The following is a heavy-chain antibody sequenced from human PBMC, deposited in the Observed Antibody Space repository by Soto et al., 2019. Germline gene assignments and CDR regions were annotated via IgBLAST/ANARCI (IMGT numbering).Heavy chain of an antibody. CDR1: GFTFSSYW. J-gene: IGHJ6*03. V-gene: IGHV3-7*01. CDR2: IKQDGSEK. D-gene: IGHD4-17*01. CDR3: ARGGATTRSHYYYYYMDV. Sequence: PGGSLRLSCAASGFTFSSYWMSWVRQAPGKGLEWVANIKQDGSEKYYVDSVKGRFTISRDNAKNSLYLQMNSLRAEDTAVYDCARGGATTRSHYYYYYMDVWGKGTTVTVSS.